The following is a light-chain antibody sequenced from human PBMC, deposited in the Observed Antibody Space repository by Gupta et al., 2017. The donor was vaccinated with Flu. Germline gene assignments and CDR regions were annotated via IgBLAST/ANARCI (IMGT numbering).Light chain of an antibody. CDR3: QSADSSGTYV. CDR1: ALPKQY. CDR2: KDS. J-gene: IGLJ1*01. V-gene: IGLV3-25*03. Sequence: PGQTARITCSGDALPKQYAYWYQQKPGQAPVLVIYKDSERPSGIPERFSGSSSGKTVTLTISGVQAEDEADYYCQSADSSGTYVFGTGTKVTVL.